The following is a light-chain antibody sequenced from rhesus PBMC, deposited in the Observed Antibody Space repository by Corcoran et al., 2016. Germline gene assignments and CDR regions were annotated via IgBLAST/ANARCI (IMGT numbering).Light chain of an antibody. J-gene: IGLJ1*01. V-gene: IGLV2-32*02. CDR1: SSDIGGYDY. CDR3: SSYAGSNTFI. Sequence: HAALTQPRSVSGSPGQSVTISCAGTSSDIGGYDYVSWYQQHPGTAPKLMIYEVNKRPSGVSDRFSASKSGNTASLTISGLQAEDEADYYCSSYAGSNTFIFASGTRLNVL. CDR2: EVN.